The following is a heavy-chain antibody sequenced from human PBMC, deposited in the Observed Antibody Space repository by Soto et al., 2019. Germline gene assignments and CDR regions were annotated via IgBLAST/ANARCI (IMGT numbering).Heavy chain of an antibody. CDR1: GGSISSGAYY. V-gene: IGHV4-31*03. Sequence: QVQLQESGPGLVKPSQTLSLTCTVSGGSISSGAYYWSWIRQHPGKGLEWIGYIYYSGSTYYNLSLKSRVTISVDTSKNQFSLKLSSVTAADTAVYYCASSSGARYYDYWGQGTLVTVSS. CDR2: IYYSGST. J-gene: IGHJ4*02. CDR3: ASSSGARYYDY. D-gene: IGHD2-15*01.